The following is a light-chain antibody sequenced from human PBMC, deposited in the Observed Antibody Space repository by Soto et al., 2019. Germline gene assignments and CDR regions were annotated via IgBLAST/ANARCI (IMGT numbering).Light chain of an antibody. CDR3: QQYNSYSPLT. CDR2: DAS. J-gene: IGKJ4*01. V-gene: IGKV1-5*01. CDR1: QSISSW. Sequence: DIQMTQSPSTLPASVGDRVTITCRASQSISSWLAWYQQKPGKAPKLLIYDASSLESGVPSRFSGSGSGTEFTLTISSLQPDDFANYYCQQYNSYSPLTFGGGTKV.